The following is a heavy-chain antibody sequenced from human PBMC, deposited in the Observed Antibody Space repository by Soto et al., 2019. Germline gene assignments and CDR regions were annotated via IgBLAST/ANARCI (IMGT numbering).Heavy chain of an antibody. CDR2: ISSSSSYI. CDR3: ARPTGNYYYYMDV. D-gene: IGHD1-1*01. CDR1: GFTFSSYS. J-gene: IGHJ6*03. Sequence: EVQLVESGGGLVKPGGSLRLSCAASGFTFSSYSMNWVRQAPGKGLEWVSSISSSSSYIYYADSVKGRFTISRDNAKNSLYLQMNSLRAEDTAVSYCARPTGNYYYYMDVWGKGTTVTVSS. V-gene: IGHV3-21*01.